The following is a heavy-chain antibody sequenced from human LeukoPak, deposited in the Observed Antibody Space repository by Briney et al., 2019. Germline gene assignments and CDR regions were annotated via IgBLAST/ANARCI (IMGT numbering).Heavy chain of an antibody. D-gene: IGHD4-23*01. J-gene: IGHJ4*02. V-gene: IGHV3-7*01. CDR2: INQDGSER. CDR1: GFTFSECW. Sequence: GGSLRLSCAASGFTFSECWLSWVRQAPGKGREWVANINQDGSERYFVDSVRGRFTISRDNAKNSLFLEVNALRTEDTAVYYYARSPPAKARWGYYFDPWGQGTLVTVSS. CDR3: ARSPPAKARWGYYFDP.